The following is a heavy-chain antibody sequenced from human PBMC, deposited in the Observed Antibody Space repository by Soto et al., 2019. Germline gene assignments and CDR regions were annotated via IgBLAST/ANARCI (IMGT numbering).Heavy chain of an antibody. D-gene: IGHD3-3*01. CDR3: ASAGSLFWCGYQGVRVFAY. J-gene: IGHJ4*02. V-gene: IGHV1-69*12. Sequence: QVQLVQSGAEVKKPGSSVKVSCKASGGTFSSYAISWVRQAPGQGLEWMGGIIPIFGTANYAQKRQGSVPITADEXXSXAXXELSSLRSEDTAVYYCASAGSLFWCGYQGVRVFAYWGQGTLVTVSS. CDR2: IIPIFGTA. CDR1: GGTFSSYA.